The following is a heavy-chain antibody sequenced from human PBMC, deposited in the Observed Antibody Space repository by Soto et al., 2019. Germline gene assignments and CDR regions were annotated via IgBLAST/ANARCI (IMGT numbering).Heavy chain of an antibody. D-gene: IGHD1-26*01. V-gene: IGHV3-48*03. CDR1: VFNFSTYE. Sequence: WGSLLLSCVSSVFNFSTYEMNWLRQAPGKGLEWISYISEGGSPEYYADSVKGRFTVSRENAKNSLYLQMNSLTVEDTAVYYCARRGVYDWYFDLWGRGTMVTVSS. CDR2: ISEGGSPE. J-gene: IGHJ2*01. CDR3: ARRGVYDWYFDL.